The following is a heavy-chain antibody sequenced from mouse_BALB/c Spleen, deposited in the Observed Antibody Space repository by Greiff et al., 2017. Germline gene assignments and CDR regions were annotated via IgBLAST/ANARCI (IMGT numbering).Heavy chain of an antibody. CDR3: AREGNYRFAY. J-gene: IGHJ3*01. D-gene: IGHD2-1*01. V-gene: IGHV2-9*02. CDR2: IWAGGST. CDR1: GFSLTSYG. Sequence: VQLQESGPGLVAPSQSLSITCTVSGFSLTSYGVHWVRQPPGKGLEWLGVIWAGGSTNYNSALMSRLSISKDNSKSQVFLKMNSLQTDDTAMYYCAREGNYRFAYWGQGTLVTVSA.